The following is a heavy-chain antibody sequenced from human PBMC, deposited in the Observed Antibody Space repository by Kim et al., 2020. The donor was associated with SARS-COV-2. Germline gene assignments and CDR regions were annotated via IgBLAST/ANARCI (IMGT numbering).Heavy chain of an antibody. CDR2: INHSGST. V-gene: IGHV4-34*01. D-gene: IGHD2-2*01. Sequence: SETLSLTCAVYGGSFSGYYWSWIRQPPGKGLEWIGEINHSGSTNYNPSLKSRVTISVDTSKNQFSLKLSSVTAADTAVYYCARGRKYQLLCWFDPWGQGALVTVSS. CDR3: ARGRKYQLLCWFDP. CDR1: GGSFSGYY. J-gene: IGHJ5*02.